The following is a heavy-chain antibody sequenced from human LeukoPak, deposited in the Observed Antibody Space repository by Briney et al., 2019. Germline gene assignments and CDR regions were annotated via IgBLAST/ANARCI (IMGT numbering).Heavy chain of an antibody. D-gene: IGHD5-18*01. V-gene: IGHV4-34*01. CDR2: INHSGST. J-gene: IGHJ4*02. CDR1: GGSFSGYY. CDR3: ARFRYRYGFFLGDY. Sequence: SETLSLTCAVYGGSFSGYYWSWIRQPPGKGLEWIGEINHSGSTNYNPSLKSRVTISVDTSKNQFSLKLSSVTAADTAVYYCARFRYRYGFFLGDYWGQGTLVTVSS.